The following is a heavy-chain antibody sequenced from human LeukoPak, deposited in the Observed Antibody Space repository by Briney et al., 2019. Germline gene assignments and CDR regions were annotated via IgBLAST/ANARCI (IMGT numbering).Heavy chain of an antibody. CDR2: IYHSGST. J-gene: IGHJ6*03. CDR3: ASMDV. CDR1: GYSISSGYY. V-gene: IGHV4-38-2*01. Sequence: PSETLSLTCAVSGYSISSGYYWGWIRPPPGKGLEWIGIIYHSGSTYYNPSLKSRVTISVDTSKNQFSLKLSSVTAADTAVYYCASMDVWGKGTMVTVSS.